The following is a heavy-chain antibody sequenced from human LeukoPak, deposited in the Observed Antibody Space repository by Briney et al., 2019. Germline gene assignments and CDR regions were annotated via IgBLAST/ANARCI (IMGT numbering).Heavy chain of an antibody. Sequence: GGSLRLSCAASGFTFSSYWMSWGRQAPGKGLEWVANIKQDGRDKYYVDSVKGRFTISRDNAKNSLYLQMNSLRAEDTAVYYCARDSPHYYDSSGYWFDPWSQGTLVTVSS. CDR3: ARDSPHYYDSSGYWFDP. CDR2: IKQDGRDK. J-gene: IGHJ5*02. D-gene: IGHD3-22*01. V-gene: IGHV3-7*01. CDR1: GFTFSSYW.